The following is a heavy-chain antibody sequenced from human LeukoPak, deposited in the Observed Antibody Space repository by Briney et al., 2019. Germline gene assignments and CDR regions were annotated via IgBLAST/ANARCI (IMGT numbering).Heavy chain of an antibody. D-gene: IGHD3-9*01. Sequence: GGSLRLSCAASGFTFSTYGKHWVRQAPGKGLEWVALISYDGGNKYYADSVKGRFTISRDNSKHTMYLQMNSLRAEDTALYYCMKEKDCDFLTGYYREAFDIWGQGTMVTVSS. CDR2: ISYDGGNK. CDR1: GFTFSTYG. J-gene: IGHJ3*02. V-gene: IGHV3-33*05. CDR3: MKEKDCDFLTGYYREAFDI.